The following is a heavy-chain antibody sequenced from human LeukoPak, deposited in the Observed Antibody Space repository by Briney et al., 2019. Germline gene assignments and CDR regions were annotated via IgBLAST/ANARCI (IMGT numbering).Heavy chain of an antibody. CDR3: AKSGGYGLIDY. CDR2: IYYTGNT. Sequence: SETLSLTCTVSGGSISSSSYYWGWIRQPPGKGLEWIGSIYYTGNTYYNASLQSRVTISIDTSKNQFSLRLNSVTAADTAMYYCAKSGGYGLIDYWGQGALVTVSS. J-gene: IGHJ4*02. D-gene: IGHD1-26*01. CDR1: GGSISSSSYY. V-gene: IGHV4-39*01.